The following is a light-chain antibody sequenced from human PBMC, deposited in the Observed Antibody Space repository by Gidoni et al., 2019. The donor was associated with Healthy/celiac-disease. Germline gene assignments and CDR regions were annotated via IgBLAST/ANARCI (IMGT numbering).Light chain of an antibody. J-gene: IGKJ4*01. CDR3: QQYNNWPPLT. Sequence: EIVITQSPATLSVSPGERATLSCRASQRVSSNLAWYQQKPGQAPRLLIYCASTSATGIPARFSGSGAGTEFTLTISSLQSEDFAVYDCQQYNNWPPLTCGGXTKVEIK. CDR1: QRVSSN. V-gene: IGKV3-15*01. CDR2: CAS.